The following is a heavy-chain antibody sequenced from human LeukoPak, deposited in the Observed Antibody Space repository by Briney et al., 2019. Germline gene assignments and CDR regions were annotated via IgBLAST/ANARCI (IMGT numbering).Heavy chain of an antibody. Sequence: PGGSLRLSCAASGFTFSSYWMSWVRQAPGKGLEWVASIKQDGSEKYYVDSVKGRFTISRDNAKNSLYLQMNSQRAEDTAVYYCARDQELLWFGELLSNLDYWGQGTLVTVSS. CDR2: IKQDGSEK. CDR1: GFTFSSYW. D-gene: IGHD3-10*01. CDR3: ARDQELLWFGELLSNLDY. J-gene: IGHJ4*02. V-gene: IGHV3-7*01.